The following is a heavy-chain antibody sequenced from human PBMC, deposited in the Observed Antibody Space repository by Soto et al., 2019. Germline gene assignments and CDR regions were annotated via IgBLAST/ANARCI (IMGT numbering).Heavy chain of an antibody. CDR3: ARDRSSWSGFGY. V-gene: IGHV3-33*01. Sequence: GXSLRLSCAASGFTFSSYGIHWVLQAPGKGLEWVAVIWYDGSNKYYADSVKGRFTISRDNSKNTLYLQMNSLRAEDTAVYYCARDRSSWSGFGYWGQGTLVTVSS. D-gene: IGHD6-13*01. CDR2: IWYDGSNK. CDR1: GFTFSSYG. J-gene: IGHJ4*02.